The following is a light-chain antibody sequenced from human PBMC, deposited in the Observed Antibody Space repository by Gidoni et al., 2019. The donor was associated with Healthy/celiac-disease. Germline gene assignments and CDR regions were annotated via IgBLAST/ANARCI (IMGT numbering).Light chain of an antibody. Sequence: QSALNQPASVSGSPGQSITISCTGTSSDVGSYNLVSWYQQHPGKAPKLMIYEVSKRPSGVSNRFSGSKSGNTASLTISGLQAEDEADYYCCSYAGSSTLVFGGGTKLT. CDR1: SSDVGSYNL. CDR3: CSYAGSSTLV. V-gene: IGLV2-23*02. CDR2: EVS. J-gene: IGLJ2*01.